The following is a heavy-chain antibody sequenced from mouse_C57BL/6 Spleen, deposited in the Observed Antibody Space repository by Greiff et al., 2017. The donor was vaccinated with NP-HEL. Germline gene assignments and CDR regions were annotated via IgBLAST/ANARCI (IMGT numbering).Heavy chain of an antibody. D-gene: IGHD1-1*01. J-gene: IGHJ2*01. Sequence: VQLQESGAELMKPGASVKLSCKATGYTFTGYWIEWVKQRPGHGLEWIGEILPGSGSTNYNEKFKGKATLTADTSSNTAYMQLSSLTTEDSAIYYCARRGYGSSYFDYWGQGTTLTVSS. CDR1: GYTFTGYW. CDR3: ARRGYGSSYFDY. V-gene: IGHV1-9*01. CDR2: ILPGSGST.